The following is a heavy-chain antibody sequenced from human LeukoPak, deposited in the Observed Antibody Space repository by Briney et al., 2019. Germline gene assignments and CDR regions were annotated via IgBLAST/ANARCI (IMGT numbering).Heavy chain of an antibody. V-gene: IGHV1-18*01. Sequence: GASVKVSCKASGYTFTSYGISWVRQAPGQGLEWMGWISAYNGNTNYAQKLQGRVTMTTDTSTSTAYMELRSLRSDDTAVYYCARVLRTMVRGEVSNWFDPWGQGTLVTVSS. D-gene: IGHD3-10*01. CDR1: GYTFTSYG. CDR3: ARVLRTMVRGEVSNWFDP. J-gene: IGHJ5*02. CDR2: ISAYNGNT.